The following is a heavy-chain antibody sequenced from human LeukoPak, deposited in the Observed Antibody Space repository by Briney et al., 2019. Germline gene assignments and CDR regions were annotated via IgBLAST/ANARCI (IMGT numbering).Heavy chain of an antibody. D-gene: IGHD5-24*01. Sequence: SETLSLTSRVSGGSISSHNHHWDWIRQAPGNGLEWIGSIHHSGVTYSNPSLRSRLTLSVDMTKNHFSLILSSVTAADTAVYYCARRDNSFDSCGPGTLVTVSS. CDR1: GGSISSHNHH. V-gene: IGHV4-39*02. CDR3: ARRDNSFDS. J-gene: IGHJ4*02. CDR2: IHHSGVT.